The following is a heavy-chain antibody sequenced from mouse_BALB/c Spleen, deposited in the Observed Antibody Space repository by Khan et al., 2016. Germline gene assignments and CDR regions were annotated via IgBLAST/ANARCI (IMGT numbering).Heavy chain of an antibody. J-gene: IGHJ3*01. Sequence: VQLQESGPALVKPGASVKISCTFSGYSFTGYYMHWVNQSHGKSLEWSGRVNPDNGGTNYNQKLKGKAIITVDKSSITAYMEFRSLTSEDSADYYCANDEYAWFGYWGQGTPVSVSA. V-gene: IGHV1-18*01. D-gene: IGHD2-14*01. CDR1: GYSFTGYY. CDR3: ANDEYAWFGY. CDR2: VNPDNGGT.